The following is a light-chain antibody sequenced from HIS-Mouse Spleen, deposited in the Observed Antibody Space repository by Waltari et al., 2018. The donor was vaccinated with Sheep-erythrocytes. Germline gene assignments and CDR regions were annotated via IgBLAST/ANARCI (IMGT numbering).Light chain of an antibody. CDR3: CSYAGSYTCVV. Sequence: QSALTQPRLVSGSPGQSVTISCTGTSSDVGGYNYVSWYQQHPDKAPKLMIYDVSKRPSGVPDRFSGSKSGNTASLTISGLQAEDEADYYCCSYAGSYTCVVFGGGTKLTVL. CDR1: SSDVGGYNY. CDR2: DVS. J-gene: IGLJ2*01. V-gene: IGLV2-11*01.